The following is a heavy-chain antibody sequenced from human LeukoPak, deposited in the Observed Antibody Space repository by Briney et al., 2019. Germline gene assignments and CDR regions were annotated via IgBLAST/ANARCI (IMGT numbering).Heavy chain of an antibody. Sequence: GGSLRLSCAASGFTFSSYWMSWVRQAPGKGLEWVAVISYDGSNKYYADSVKGRFTISRDNSKNTLNLQMNSLRGEDTALHYCARRGTVLDYWGQGTLVTVSS. CDR1: GFTFSSYW. V-gene: IGHV3-30-3*01. CDR2: ISYDGSNK. CDR3: ARRGTVLDY. J-gene: IGHJ4*02. D-gene: IGHD3-10*01.